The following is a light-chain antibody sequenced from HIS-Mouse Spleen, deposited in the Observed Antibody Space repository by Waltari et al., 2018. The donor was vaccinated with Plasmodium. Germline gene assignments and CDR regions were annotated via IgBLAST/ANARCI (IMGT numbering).Light chain of an antibody. J-gene: IGLJ3*02. CDR1: ALPQKY. V-gene: IGLV3-10*01. CDR3: YSTDSSGNHRV. CDR2: EDS. Sequence: SYDLTQPPSVSVSPGQTARITCSGDALPQKYAYWYQQKSGQAPVLVSYEDSKRPSGIPERFSGSSSGTMATLTISGAQVEDEADYYCYSTDSSGNHRVFGGGTKLTVL.